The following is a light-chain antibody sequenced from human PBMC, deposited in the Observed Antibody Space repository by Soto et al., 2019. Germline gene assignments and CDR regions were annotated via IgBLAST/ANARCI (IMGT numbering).Light chain of an antibody. Sequence: QSALTQPASVSGAPGQAIPISCTGNSTDVGRYNYVSWYQQHPGKAPKLMVYDVSNRPSWVSNRFSGSKSGITASLTISGLQAEDEADYYCTSYTRDSTYVFGTGTKVTVL. V-gene: IGLV2-14*01. CDR3: TSYTRDSTYV. CDR1: STDVGRYNY. J-gene: IGLJ1*01. CDR2: DVS.